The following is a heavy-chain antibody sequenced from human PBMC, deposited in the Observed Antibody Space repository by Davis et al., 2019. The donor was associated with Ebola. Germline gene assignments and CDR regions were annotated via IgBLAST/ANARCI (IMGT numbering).Heavy chain of an antibody. D-gene: IGHD2-15*01. V-gene: IGHV4-59*01. CDR3: ARERGGLDY. CDR1: GGSISSYY. Sequence: SETLSLTCTVSGGSISSYYWSWIRQPPGKGLEWIGYIYYSGSTNYNPSPKSRVTISVDTSKNQFSLKLSSVTAADTAVYYCARERGGLDYWGQGTLVTVSS. CDR2: IYYSGST. J-gene: IGHJ4*02.